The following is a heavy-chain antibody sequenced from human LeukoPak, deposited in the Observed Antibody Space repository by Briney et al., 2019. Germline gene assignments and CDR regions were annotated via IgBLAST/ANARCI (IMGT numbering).Heavy chain of an antibody. J-gene: IGHJ6*02. Sequence: GGSLRLSCAASGFTFSSFDMHWVRQPTGQGLEWVSTIGTASDTYYPGSVEGRFTLSRDNSKNTVYLQMNSLRVEDTAVYFCAKDGAYGSGPESTDYFYGMDVWGQGTTVTVTS. CDR2: IGTASDT. V-gene: IGHV3-13*01. CDR1: GFTFSSFD. CDR3: AKDGAYGSGPESTDYFYGMDV. D-gene: IGHD3-10*01.